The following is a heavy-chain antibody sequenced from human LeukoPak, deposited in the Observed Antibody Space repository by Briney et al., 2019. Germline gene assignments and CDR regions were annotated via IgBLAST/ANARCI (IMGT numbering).Heavy chain of an antibody. CDR2: ISSDGTNK. CDR1: RFTFRNYA. CDR3: ARDLLEVGYGDYGGDY. V-gene: IGHV3-30*04. Sequence: PGGSLRLSCAASRFTFRNYAMHWVRQAPGKGLEWVAVISSDGTNKDYADSVKGRFTISRDNAKNSLYLQMNSLRAEDTAVYYCARDLLEVGYGDYGGDYWGQGTLVTVSS. J-gene: IGHJ4*02. D-gene: IGHD4-17*01.